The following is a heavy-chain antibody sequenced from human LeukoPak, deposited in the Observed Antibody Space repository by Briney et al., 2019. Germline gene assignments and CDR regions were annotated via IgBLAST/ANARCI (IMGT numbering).Heavy chain of an antibody. V-gene: IGHV1-8*03. Sequence: GASVKVSCKASGYTFTSYDINWVRQATGQGLEWMGWMNPNSGNTGYAQKFQGRVTITRNTSISTAYMELSSLRSEDTAVYYCATERIRPNYYGSGSQFDYWGQGTLVTVSS. D-gene: IGHD3-10*01. CDR3: ATERIRPNYYGSGSQFDY. J-gene: IGHJ4*02. CDR2: MNPNSGNT. CDR1: GYTFTSYD.